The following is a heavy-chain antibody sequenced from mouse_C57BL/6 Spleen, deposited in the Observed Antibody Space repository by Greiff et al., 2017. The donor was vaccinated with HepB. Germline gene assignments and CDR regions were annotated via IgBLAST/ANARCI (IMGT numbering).Heavy chain of an antibody. Sequence: QVHVKQSGAELVKPGASVKISCKASGYAFSSYWMNWVKQRPGKGLEWIGQIYPGDGDTNYNGKFKGKATLTADKSSSTAYMQLSSLTSEDSAVYFCARGGDRLYAMDYWGQGTSVTVSS. V-gene: IGHV1-80*01. CDR3: ARGGDRLYAMDY. CDR2: IYPGDGDT. J-gene: IGHJ4*01. CDR1: GYAFSSYW. D-gene: IGHD2-14*01.